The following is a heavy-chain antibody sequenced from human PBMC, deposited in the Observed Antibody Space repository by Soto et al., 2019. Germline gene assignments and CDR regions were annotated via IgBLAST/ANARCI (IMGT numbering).Heavy chain of an antibody. J-gene: IGHJ4*02. V-gene: IGHV3-21*04. D-gene: IGHD6-13*01. Sequence: PGGSLRLSCATSGFTFSSYAMNWVRQAPGKDPEWISSISTGSTNVYYADSLKGRFTISRANSKNTLYLQIHTLRAEDTAVYYCAKVSSSWYAGFFDLWGQGTLVT. CDR2: ISTGSTNV. CDR1: GFTFSSYA. CDR3: AKVSSSWYAGFFDL.